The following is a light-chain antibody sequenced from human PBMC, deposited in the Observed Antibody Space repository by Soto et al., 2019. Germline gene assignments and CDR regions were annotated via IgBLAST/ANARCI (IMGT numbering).Light chain of an antibody. CDR1: QSLRSSY. J-gene: IGKJ5*01. V-gene: IGKV3-20*01. Sequence: PGEIATLSCWASQSLRSSYLAWYQRKPGQAPRLLMFGASRRATGIPDRFNGSGSGTDFILTISRLEPEDVAVYYCQQQGTSPYTFGQGTRLEIK. CDR3: QQQGTSPYT. CDR2: GAS.